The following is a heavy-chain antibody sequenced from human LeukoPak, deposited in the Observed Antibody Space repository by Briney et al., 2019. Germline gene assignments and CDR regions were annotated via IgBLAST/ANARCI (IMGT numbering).Heavy chain of an antibody. CDR3: ARDQDGNWFDP. CDR1: GGSISSSSYY. CDR2: IYYSGST. J-gene: IGHJ5*02. Sequence: SETLSLTCTVSGGSISSSSYYWGWLRQPPGKGLEWIGSIYYSGSTYYNPSLKSRVTISVDTSKNQFSLKLSSVTAADTAVYYCARDQDGNWFDPWGQGTLVTVSS. V-gene: IGHV4-39*07. D-gene: IGHD2-15*01.